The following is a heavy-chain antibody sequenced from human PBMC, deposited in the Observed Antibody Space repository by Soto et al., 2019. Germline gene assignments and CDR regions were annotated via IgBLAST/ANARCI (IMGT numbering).Heavy chain of an antibody. V-gene: IGHV3-30*04. D-gene: IGHD2-8*02. CDR3: ARIDCTGNNCRPYAYYEMDV. CDR1: EFTFNTYT. CDR2: TSYDEKNK. J-gene: IGHJ6*02. Sequence: QVQLVESGGGVVQPGRSLRLSCAASEFTFNTYTMHWVRQAPGKGLEWVATTSYDEKNKYHADSVKGRFTISRDNSKNTLYLQMNSLRAEDTAVYYCARIDCTGNNCRPYAYYEMDVWGQGTTVTVSS.